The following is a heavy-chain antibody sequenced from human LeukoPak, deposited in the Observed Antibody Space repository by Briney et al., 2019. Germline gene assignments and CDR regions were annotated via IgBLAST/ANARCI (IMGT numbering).Heavy chain of an antibody. V-gene: IGHV3-11*04. J-gene: IGHJ4*02. D-gene: IGHD3-22*01. CDR2: ISRSGSTT. CDR1: GLTFSDYN. Sequence: GGPLRLSCTASGLTFSDYNTRWIRQAPGKGLEWVSSISRSGSTTYYADSVKGRFTISRDNAKNSLFLQMNSLRAEDTAVYYCARQIYDSFFNWGQGTLVTVSS. CDR3: ARQIYDSFFN.